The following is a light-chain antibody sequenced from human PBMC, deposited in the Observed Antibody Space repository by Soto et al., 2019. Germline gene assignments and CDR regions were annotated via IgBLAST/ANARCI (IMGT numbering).Light chain of an antibody. Sequence: QSVLTQPPSASASLGASVTLTCTLSSGNSKYKVDWYEQRPGKGPRFVMRVGTGGIVGSKGDGIPDRFSVLGSGLNRYLTIKNIQEEDESDYHCGADHGTGSNFVFLFGGGTKLTVL. V-gene: IGLV9-49*01. CDR3: GADHGTGSNFVFL. CDR1: SGNSKYK. J-gene: IGLJ2*01. CDR2: VGTGGIVG.